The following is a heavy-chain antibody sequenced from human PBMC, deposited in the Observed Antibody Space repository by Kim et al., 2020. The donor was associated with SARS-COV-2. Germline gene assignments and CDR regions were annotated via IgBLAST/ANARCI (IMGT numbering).Heavy chain of an antibody. CDR1: GYTFTGYY. J-gene: IGHJ5*02. V-gene: IGHV1-2*02. CDR2: INPNSGGT. Sequence: ASVKVSCKASGYTFTGYYMHWVRQAPGQGLEWMGWINPNSGGTNYAQKFQGRVTMTRDTSISTAYMELSRLRSDDTAVYYCARDWEYQLLFYNWFDPWGQGTLVTVSS. CDR3: ARDWEYQLLFYNWFDP. D-gene: IGHD2-2*01.